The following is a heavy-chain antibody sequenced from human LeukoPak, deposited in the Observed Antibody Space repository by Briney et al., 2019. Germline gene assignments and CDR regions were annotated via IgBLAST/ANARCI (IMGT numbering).Heavy chain of an antibody. J-gene: IGHJ4*02. V-gene: IGHV3-21*01. CDR3: ARVDGGYSSSRVDY. Sequence: KPGGSLRLSCAASGCTFSSYSMNWVRQAPGKGLEWVSSISSSSSYIYYADSVKGRFTISRDNAKNSLYLQMNSLRAEDTAVYYCARVDGGYSSSRVDYWGQGTLVTVSS. CDR1: GCTFSSYS. D-gene: IGHD6-6*01. CDR2: ISSSSSYI.